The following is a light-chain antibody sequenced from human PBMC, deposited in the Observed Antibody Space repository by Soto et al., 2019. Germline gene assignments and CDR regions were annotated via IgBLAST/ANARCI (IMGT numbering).Light chain of an antibody. CDR2: AAS. CDR1: QGSRND. Sequence: VGDRVTINCRARQGSRNDVRQYQQKPGKAPKLLIYAASSLQSGVPSMFSGSGSSTDYALTMSSLQPEDAATHFCLHECYYPRRLGEGTKVDNK. J-gene: IGKJ1*01. CDR3: LHECYYPRR. V-gene: IGKV1-6*01.